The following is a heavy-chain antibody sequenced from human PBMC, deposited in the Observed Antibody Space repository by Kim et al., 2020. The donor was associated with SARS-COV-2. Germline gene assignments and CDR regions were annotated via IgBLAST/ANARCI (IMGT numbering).Heavy chain of an antibody. V-gene: IGHV4-34*01. D-gene: IGHD3-10*01. CDR3: ARRRVRGVMDV. J-gene: IGHJ6*02. Sequence: SETLSLTCAVYGGSFSGYYWSWIRQPPGKGLEWIGEINHSGSTNYNPSLKSRVTISVDTSKNQFSLKLSSVTAADTAVYYCARRRVRGVMDVWGQGTTVTVSS. CDR2: INHSGST. CDR1: GGSFSGYY.